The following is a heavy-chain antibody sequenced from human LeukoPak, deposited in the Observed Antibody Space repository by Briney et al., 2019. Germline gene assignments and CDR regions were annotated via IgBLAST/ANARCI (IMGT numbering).Heavy chain of an antibody. J-gene: IGHJ4*02. D-gene: IGHD1-26*01. Sequence: GGSLRLSCAASGFTFSSYAMSWVRQAPGKGLEWVSAISGSGGSTYYADSVKGRFTISRGNSKNTLYLQMNSLRAEDTAVYYCAKDREPSTRGATIDYFDYWGQGTLVTVSS. CDR2: ISGSGGST. CDR3: AKDREPSTRGATIDYFDY. V-gene: IGHV3-23*01. CDR1: GFTFSSYA.